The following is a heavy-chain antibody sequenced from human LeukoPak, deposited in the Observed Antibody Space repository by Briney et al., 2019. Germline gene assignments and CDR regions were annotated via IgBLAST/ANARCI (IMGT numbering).Heavy chain of an antibody. J-gene: IGHJ6*04. CDR1: GFTFSSYG. CDR2: IGYEGSKK. V-gene: IGHV3-33*08. D-gene: IGHD2-15*01. CDR3: ARDRGGYCSGGTCYPGLLSYSMDV. Sequence: PGGSLRLSCAASGFTFSSYGIHWVRQAPGEGLEWVAVIGYEGSKKYYADSVKGRFTISRDNSKNALYLHMNSVRVEDTAVYYCARDRGGYCSGGTCYPGLLSYSMDVWGKGTTVTVSS.